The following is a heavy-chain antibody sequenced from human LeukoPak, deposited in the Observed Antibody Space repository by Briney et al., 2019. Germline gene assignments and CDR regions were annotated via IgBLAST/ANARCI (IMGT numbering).Heavy chain of an antibody. D-gene: IGHD6-13*01. CDR2: IYYSGST. CDR1: GGSISSSSYY. CDR3: ARQGSYSSSWYYLDYFDY. V-gene: IGHV4-39*01. J-gene: IGHJ4*02. Sequence: SETLSLTCTVSGGSISSSSYYWGWIRQPPGKGLEWMGSIYYSGSTYHNPSLKSRVTISVDTSKNQFSLKLSSVTAADTAVYYCARQGSYSSSWYYLDYFDYWGQGTLVTVSS.